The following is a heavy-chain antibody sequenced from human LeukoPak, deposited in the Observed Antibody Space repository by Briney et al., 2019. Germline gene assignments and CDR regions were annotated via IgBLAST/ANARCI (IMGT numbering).Heavy chain of an antibody. CDR3: TKATAGTKYSYCDMDV. CDR1: GFTFSNAW. V-gene: IGHV3-15*01. Sequence: GGTLRLSCAASGFTFSNAWMSWVRQAPGKGLEWVGRITSKTDGGTTDYAAPVNGRFTISRDDSKNTLYLQMNSLKTEDTAVYYCTKATAGTKYSYCDMDVWGQGTTVTVSS. CDR2: ITSKTDGGTT. J-gene: IGHJ6*02. D-gene: IGHD5-18*01.